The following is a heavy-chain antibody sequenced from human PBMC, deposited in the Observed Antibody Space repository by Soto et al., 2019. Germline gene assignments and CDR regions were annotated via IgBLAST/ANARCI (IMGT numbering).Heavy chain of an antibody. CDR2: IRVKNGNT. J-gene: IGHJ3*01. Sequence: QVQLVQSGGEVKKPGASVKVSCKASGYTFNSYGISWVRQAPGQGLEWMGWIRVKNGNTNYAQNFQGRFTMTTDTYTSTAYMELRSLRSDDTAVYYCARGPTVGDFWGQGTMVTVSS. CDR1: GYTFNSYG. V-gene: IGHV1-18*01. D-gene: IGHD3-10*01. CDR3: ARGPTVGDF.